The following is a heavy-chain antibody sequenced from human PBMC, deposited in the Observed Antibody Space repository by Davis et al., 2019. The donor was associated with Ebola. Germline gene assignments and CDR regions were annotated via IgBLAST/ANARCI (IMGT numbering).Heavy chain of an antibody. CDR3: AKHPGGSGPYYFDY. CDR1: GFTFSSYA. J-gene: IGHJ4*02. V-gene: IGHV3-23*01. D-gene: IGHD3-10*01. Sequence: GESLKISCAASGFTFSSYAMSWVRQAPGKGLEWVSAISGGGGSTYYADSVKGRFTISRDNSKNTLYLQMNSLRAEDTAVYYCAKHPGGSGPYYFDYWGQGTLVTVSS. CDR2: ISGGGGST.